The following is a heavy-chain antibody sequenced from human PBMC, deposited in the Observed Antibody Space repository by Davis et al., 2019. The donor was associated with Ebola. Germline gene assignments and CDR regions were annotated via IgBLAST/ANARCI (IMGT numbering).Heavy chain of an antibody. J-gene: IGHJ5*02. Sequence: GESLKISCAASGFTFSSYSMNWVRQAPGKGLEWVSAISGSGGSTYYADSVKGRFTISRDNSKNTLYLQMNSLRAEDTAVYYCAKSWIAARPVWFDPWGQGTLVTVSS. V-gene: IGHV3-23*01. D-gene: IGHD6-6*01. CDR1: GFTFSSYS. CDR2: ISGSGGST. CDR3: AKSWIAARPVWFDP.